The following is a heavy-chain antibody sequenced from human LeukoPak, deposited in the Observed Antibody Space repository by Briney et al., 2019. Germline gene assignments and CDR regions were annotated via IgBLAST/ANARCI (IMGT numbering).Heavy chain of an antibody. J-gene: IGHJ4*02. D-gene: IGHD5-24*01. Sequence: GGSLRLSCAASGFTFSFAWMSWVRQAPGKGLEWVSSISSSSSYIYYADSVKGRFTISRDNAKNSLYLQMNSLRAEDTAVYYCARDGRMATTDTEQFDYWGQGTLVTVSS. CDR3: ARDGRMATTDTEQFDY. V-gene: IGHV3-21*01. CDR1: GFTFSFAW. CDR2: ISSSSSYI.